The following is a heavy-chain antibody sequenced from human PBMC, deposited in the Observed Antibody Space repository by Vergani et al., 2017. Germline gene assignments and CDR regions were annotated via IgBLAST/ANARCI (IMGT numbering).Heavy chain of an antibody. V-gene: IGHV1-2*02. J-gene: IGHJ4*02. Sequence: QVQLVQSGAEVKKPGSSVKVSCKASGGTFSSHAISWVRQAPGQGLEWMGWINPNSGGTNYAQKFQGRVTMTRDTSISTAYMELSRLRSDDTAVYYCTRSNDSGWYSSRIHRNDYWRQGTLVTVSS. CDR2: INPNSGGT. CDR1: GGTFSSHA. CDR3: TRSNDSGWYSSRIHRNDY. D-gene: IGHD6-19*01.